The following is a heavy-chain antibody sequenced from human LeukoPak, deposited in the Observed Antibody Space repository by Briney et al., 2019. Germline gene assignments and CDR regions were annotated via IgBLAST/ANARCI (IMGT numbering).Heavy chain of an antibody. J-gene: IGHJ4*02. CDR1: GFTFSSYS. Sequence: GRSLRLSCAASGFTFSSYSMNWVRQAPGKGLEWVSSISSSSSYIYYADSVKGRFTISRDNAKNSLYLQMNSLRAEDTAVYYCARDLGYSGYDYGVDYWGQGTLVTVSS. D-gene: IGHD5-12*01. CDR3: ARDLGYSGYDYGVDY. V-gene: IGHV3-21*01. CDR2: ISSSSSYI.